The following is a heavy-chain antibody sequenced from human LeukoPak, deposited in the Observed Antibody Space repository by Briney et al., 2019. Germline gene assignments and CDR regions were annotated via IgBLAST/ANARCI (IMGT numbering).Heavy chain of an antibody. CDR3: AKSTTVTQRGYFDY. Sequence: GKSLRLSCAASGFTFSTYGMHWVRQAPAKGLEWVAIISYDGSNKYYADSVKGRFTISRDNSKNTVYLQMNSLTAEDTAVYYCAKSTTVTQRGYFDYWGQGTLVTVSS. D-gene: IGHD4-17*01. CDR2: ISYDGSNK. J-gene: IGHJ4*02. V-gene: IGHV3-30*18. CDR1: GFTFSTYG.